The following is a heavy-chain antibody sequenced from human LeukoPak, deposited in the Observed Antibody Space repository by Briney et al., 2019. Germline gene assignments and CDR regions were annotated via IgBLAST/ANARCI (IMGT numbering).Heavy chain of an antibody. CDR2: IWYDGSNK. CDR1: GFTFSSYG. Sequence: GGSLRLSCAASGFTFSSYGMHWVRQAPGKGLEWVAVIWYDGSNKYYADSVKGRFTISRDNSKNTLYLQMNSLRAEDTAVYYCARDGNYYDNSGYYYGDYYYYGMDVWGQGTTVTVSS. D-gene: IGHD3-22*01. J-gene: IGHJ6*02. CDR3: ARDGNYYDNSGYYYGDYYYYGMDV. V-gene: IGHV3-33*01.